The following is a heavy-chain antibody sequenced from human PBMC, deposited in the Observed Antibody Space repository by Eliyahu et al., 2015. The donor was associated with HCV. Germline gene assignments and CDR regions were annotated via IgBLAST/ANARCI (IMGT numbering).Heavy chain of an antibody. CDR2: IIPIFGTA. J-gene: IGHJ3*02. Sequence: QVQLVQSGAEVKKPGSSVKVSCKASGGXFSSYAISWVRQAPGQGLEWMGGIIPIFGTANYAQKFQGRVTITADESTSTAYMELSSLRSEDTAVYYCARDPGITMIPRGAFDIWGQGTMVTVSS. D-gene: IGHD3-22*01. CDR3: ARDPGITMIPRGAFDI. V-gene: IGHV1-69*01. CDR1: GGXFSSYA.